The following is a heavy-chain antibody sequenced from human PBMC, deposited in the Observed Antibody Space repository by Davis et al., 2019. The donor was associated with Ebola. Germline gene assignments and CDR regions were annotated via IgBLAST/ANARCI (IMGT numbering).Heavy chain of an antibody. D-gene: IGHD1-26*01. Sequence: ASVKVSCKASGYTFIGYYIHWVRQAPGQGLEWMGWINPHGGGTKYAQRFQDRVNLTRDMSISTAYMDLSRLRSDDTAVYYCARGSVYLDYWGQGTLVTVSS. J-gene: IGHJ4*02. CDR2: INPHGGGT. V-gene: IGHV1-2*02. CDR1: GYTFIGYY. CDR3: ARGSVYLDY.